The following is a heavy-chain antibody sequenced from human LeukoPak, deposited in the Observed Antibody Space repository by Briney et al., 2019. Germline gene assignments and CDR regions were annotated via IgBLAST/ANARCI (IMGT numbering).Heavy chain of an antibody. CDR2: ISSSSSYI. V-gene: IGHV3-11*06. Sequence: PGGALRLSCGASGITFSDHYLSWIRQAPGKGLEWVSSISSSSSYIYYADSVKGRFTISRDNAKNSLYLQMNSLRAEDTAVYYCARDLRGFAYEPPGDDYWGQGTLVTVSS. CDR1: GITFSDHY. J-gene: IGHJ4*02. D-gene: IGHD1-26*01. CDR3: ARDLRGFAYEPPGDDY.